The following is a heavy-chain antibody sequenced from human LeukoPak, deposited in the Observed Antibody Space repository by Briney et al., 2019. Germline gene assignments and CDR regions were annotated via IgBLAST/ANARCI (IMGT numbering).Heavy chain of an antibody. V-gene: IGHV1-3*01. CDR2: INAGNGNT. Sequence: GASVKVSCKASGYTFTSYAMHWVRQAPGQRLEWMGWINAGNGNTKYSQKFQGRVTITRDTSASTAYMELSSLRSEDTAVYYCAGEYGIVVVPAAMPFDPWGQGTLVTVSS. CDR1: GYTFTSYA. J-gene: IGHJ5*02. D-gene: IGHD2-2*01. CDR3: AGEYGIVVVPAAMPFDP.